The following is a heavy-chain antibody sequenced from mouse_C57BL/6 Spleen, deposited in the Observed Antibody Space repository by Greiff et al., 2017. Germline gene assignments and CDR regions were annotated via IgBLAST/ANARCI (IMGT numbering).Heavy chain of an antibody. CDR2: LWSGGST. D-gene: IGHD1-1*02. CDR1: GFSLTRYG. Sequence: VQLQQSGPGLVQPSQSLSITCTVSGFSLTRYGVHWVRQSPGKGLAWLGVLWSGGSTDYNAAFISRLSISKDNSKSQVYFKMNSLQADETAIYYCARNNGQGAMDYWGQGTSVTVSS. J-gene: IGHJ4*01. CDR3: ARNNGQGAMDY. V-gene: IGHV2-2*01.